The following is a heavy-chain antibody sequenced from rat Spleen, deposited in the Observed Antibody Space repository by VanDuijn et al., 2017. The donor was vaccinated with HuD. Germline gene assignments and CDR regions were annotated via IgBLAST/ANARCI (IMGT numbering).Heavy chain of an antibody. CDR2: ISSSGSRT. CDR1: GFTFTNHY. CDR3: SKDRDGGYAFAY. D-gene: IGHD1-11*01. J-gene: IGHJ3*01. Sequence: EVQLVESGGGLVQPGRSLKLSCVVSGFTFTNHYMAWVRQAPKKGLEWVATISSSGSRTFYPDSVKGRFTISSDNATSTLYLQMDSLRSEDTATYYCSKDRDGGYAFAYWGQGTLVTVSS. V-gene: IGHV5-27*01.